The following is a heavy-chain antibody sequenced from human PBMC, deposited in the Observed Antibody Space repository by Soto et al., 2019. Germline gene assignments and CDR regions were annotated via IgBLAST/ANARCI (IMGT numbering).Heavy chain of an antibody. Sequence: SETLSLSCTVSGGSISSGGYYWSWIRQHPGKGLEWIGYIYYSGSTYYNPSLKSRVTISVDTSKNQFSLKLSSVTAADTAVYYCARGGTHYYDSSGYYLDYWGQGTLVTAPQ. V-gene: IGHV4-31*03. CDR2: IYYSGST. CDR3: ARGGTHYYDSSGYYLDY. D-gene: IGHD3-22*01. J-gene: IGHJ4*02. CDR1: GGSISSGGYY.